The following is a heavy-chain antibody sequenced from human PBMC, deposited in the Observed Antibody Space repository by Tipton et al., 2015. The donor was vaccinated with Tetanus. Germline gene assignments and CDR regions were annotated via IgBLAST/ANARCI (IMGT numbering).Heavy chain of an antibody. D-gene: IGHD5-12*01. CDR1: GGSISGSSYY. Sequence: TLSLTCTVSGGSISGSSYYWGWIRQPPGKGLEWIGSIYYSGSSYYSPTLKSRVTISVDTSKNQFSLKLDSVTAADAAVYYCARPGVGGYTGYYVDFWGQGTGGTVSS. CDR2: IYYSGSS. CDR3: ARPGVGGYTGYYVDF. V-gene: IGHV4-39*01. J-gene: IGHJ4*02.